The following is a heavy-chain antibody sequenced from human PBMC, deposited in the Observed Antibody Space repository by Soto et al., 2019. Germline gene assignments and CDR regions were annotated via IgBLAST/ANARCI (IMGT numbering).Heavy chain of an antibody. CDR3: ARGYYYGSGSYYHLAPDAFDI. CDR1: GGTFSSYA. CDR2: IIPIFGTA. D-gene: IGHD3-10*01. J-gene: IGHJ3*02. Sequence: ASVKVSCKASGGTFSSYAISWVRQAPGQGLEWMGGIIPIFGTANYAQKFQGRVTITADESTSTAYMELSSLRSEDTAVYYCARGYYYGSGSYYHLAPDAFDIWGQGTMVTFSS. V-gene: IGHV1-69*13.